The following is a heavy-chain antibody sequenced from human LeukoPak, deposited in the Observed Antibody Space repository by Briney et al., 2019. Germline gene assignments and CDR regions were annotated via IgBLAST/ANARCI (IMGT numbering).Heavy chain of an antibody. CDR3: ARDGRVRYFYWLVYFDY. V-gene: IGHV3-7*01. CDR2: IKQDGSEK. J-gene: IGHJ4*02. D-gene: IGHD3-9*01. Sequence: GGSLRLSCAASGFTCSSYWMSWVRQAPGKRLEWVANIKQDGSEKYYVDSVKGRFTISRDNAKNSLYLQMNSLRAEDTAVYYCARDGRVRYFYWLVYFDYWGQGTLVTVSS. CDR1: GFTCSSYW.